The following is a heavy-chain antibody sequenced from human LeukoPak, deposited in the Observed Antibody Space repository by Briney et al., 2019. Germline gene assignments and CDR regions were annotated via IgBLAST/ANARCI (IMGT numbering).Heavy chain of an antibody. V-gene: IGHV4-34*01. CDR1: GGSFSGYY. J-gene: IGHJ4*02. D-gene: IGHD5-24*01. Sequence: SQTLSLTCAVYGGSFSGYYWTWIRQPPGKGLEWIGEIKHSGSINYNPSLKSRVTISVDTSKNQFSLKLSSVTAADTAVYYCARHRRDGSPTQDWGQGILVTVSS. CDR2: IKHSGSI. CDR3: ARHRRDGSPTQD.